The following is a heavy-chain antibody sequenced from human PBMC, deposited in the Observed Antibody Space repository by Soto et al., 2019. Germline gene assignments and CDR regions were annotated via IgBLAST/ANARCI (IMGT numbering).Heavy chain of an antibody. V-gene: IGHV3-21*01. D-gene: IGHD6-13*01. CDR2: ISSSSSYI. J-gene: IGHJ5*02. CDR3: ARSGPVGRYSSSWYVVDNTWFDP. CDR1: GFTFSSYS. Sequence: PGGSLRLSCAASGFTFSSYSMNWVRQAPGKGLEWVSSISSSSSYIYYADSVKGRFTISRDNAKNSLYLQMNSLRAEDAAVYYCARSGPVGRYSSSWYVVDNTWFDPWGQGTLVTVSS.